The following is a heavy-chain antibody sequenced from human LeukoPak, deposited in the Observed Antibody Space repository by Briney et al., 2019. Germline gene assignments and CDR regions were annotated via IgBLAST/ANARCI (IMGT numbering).Heavy chain of an antibody. CDR1: GFIFSRYW. V-gene: IGHV3-7*01. D-gene: IGHD6-19*01. J-gene: IGHJ3*01. Sequence: GGSLRLSCATSGFIFSRYWMSWVRQAPGKGLEWVANINQDESERNYVDSVKGRFTISRDNAKNSLDLQMSSLRAEDTAVYYCARYGNGEWLAHYAFDVWGQGTMVTVAS. CDR2: INQDESER. CDR3: ARYGNGEWLAHYAFDV.